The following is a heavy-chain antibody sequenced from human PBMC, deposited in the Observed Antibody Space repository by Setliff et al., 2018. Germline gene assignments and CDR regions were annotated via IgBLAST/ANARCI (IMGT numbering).Heavy chain of an antibody. J-gene: IGHJ5*02. D-gene: IGHD3-22*01. CDR3: ARAHTWSLPNDNSGYPGWFDP. Sequence: SETLSLTCTVSDGSLSTYYWSWIRQPPGKGLEFIGYVYYSGIANYSPSLRSRLTISVDTSKNHVSLKLSSVTAADTAVYYCARAHTWSLPNDNSGYPGWFDPWGQGTLVTVSS. CDR2: VYYSGIA. V-gene: IGHV4-59*08. CDR1: DGSLSTYY.